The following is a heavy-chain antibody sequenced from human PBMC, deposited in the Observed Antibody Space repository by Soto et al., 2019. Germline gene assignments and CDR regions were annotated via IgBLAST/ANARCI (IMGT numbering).Heavy chain of an antibody. Sequence: QVQLQESGPGLVKPSDTLSLTCAVSGYSISSSNWWGWIRQPPGKGLEWIGYIYYSGTTYYNPSLKSRVTMSVDASKKQFSLKLTSVTAVDTAVYYCARREIQGPIDYWGQGTLVTVSS. CDR3: ARREIQGPIDY. CDR1: GYSISSSNW. D-gene: IGHD1-26*01. V-gene: IGHV4-28*01. J-gene: IGHJ4*02. CDR2: IYYSGTT.